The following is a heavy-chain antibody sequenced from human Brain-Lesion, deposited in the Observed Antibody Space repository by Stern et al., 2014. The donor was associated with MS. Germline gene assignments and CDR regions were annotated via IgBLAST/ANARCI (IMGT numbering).Heavy chain of an antibody. D-gene: IGHD1-26*01. CDR2: IYYSGFT. CDR1: GGSISSSTYY. Sequence: VQLVQSGPGLVKPSETLSLTCTVSGGSISSSTYYWAWIRQPPGKGLEWIGNIYYSGFTYYNPSLKSRVTISADMSKNQFPRKLSSVTAADTAIYYCARHDSVPRPSQLYSARDRGPGYFDYWGQGTLVTVSS. V-gene: IGHV4-39*01. CDR3: ARHDSVPRPSQLYSARDRGPGYFDY. J-gene: IGHJ4*02.